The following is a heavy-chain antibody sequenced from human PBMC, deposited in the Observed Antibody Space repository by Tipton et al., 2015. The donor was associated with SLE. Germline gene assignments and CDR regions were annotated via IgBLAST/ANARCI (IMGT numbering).Heavy chain of an antibody. D-gene: IGHD3-9*01. J-gene: IGHJ6*04. CDR1: GGSISSSSYF. CDR3: ARGNFLTGYWMDV. CDR2: INHSGST. Sequence: TLSLTCTVSGGSISSSSYFWTWIRQPPGKGLEWIGEINHSGSTKYNSALKSRVTISVDTSKNQFSLKLSSVTAADTAVYYCARGNFLTGYWMDVWGKGTTVTVSS. V-gene: IGHV4-39*07.